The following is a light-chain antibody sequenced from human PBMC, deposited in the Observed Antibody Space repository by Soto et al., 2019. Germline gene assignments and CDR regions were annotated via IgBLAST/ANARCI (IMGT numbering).Light chain of an antibody. CDR3: SSYATSSTRV. Sequence: QSALTQPASVSGSPGQATAISCTGSSSDIGIYKYVSWYQQHPGKVPKLIIYEVSNRPSGVSHRFSGSKSGNTASLTISGLQAEDEADYYCSSYATSSTRVFGTGTKLTLL. CDR1: SSDIGIYKY. V-gene: IGLV2-14*01. CDR2: EVS. J-gene: IGLJ1*01.